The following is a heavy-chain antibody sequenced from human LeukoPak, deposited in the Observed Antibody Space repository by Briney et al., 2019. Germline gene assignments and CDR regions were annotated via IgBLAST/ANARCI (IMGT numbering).Heavy chain of an antibody. Sequence: SETLSLTCTVSGDSISGYYWSWIRQPPGKGLEWIGYIYTSGSTNYNPSLKSRVTISVDTSKNQFSLKLSSVTAADTAVYYCARKYCSSIRCYDYFDYWGQGTLVTVSS. D-gene: IGHD2-2*01. J-gene: IGHJ4*02. CDR3: ARKYCSSIRCYDYFDY. V-gene: IGHV4-4*09. CDR1: GDSISGYY. CDR2: IYTSGST.